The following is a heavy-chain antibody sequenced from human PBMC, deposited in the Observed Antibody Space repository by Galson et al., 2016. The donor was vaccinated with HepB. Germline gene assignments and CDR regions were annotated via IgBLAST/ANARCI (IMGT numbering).Heavy chain of an antibody. V-gene: IGHV6-1*01. J-gene: IGHJ4*02. CDR2: TYYRSKWYN. CDR3: ASARSRGWSDALDY. Sequence: CAISGDSVSSNSAAWNWFRQSTSRGLEWLGRTYYRSKWYNDYRLSLKTRININADTSRNEVSLQLKSVTLEDTAVYYCASARSRGWSDALDYWGQGTLVTISS. D-gene: IGHD6-19*01. CDR1: GDSVSSNSAA.